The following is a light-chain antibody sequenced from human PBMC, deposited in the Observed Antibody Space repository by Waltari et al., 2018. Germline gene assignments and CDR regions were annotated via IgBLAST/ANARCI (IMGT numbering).Light chain of an antibody. CDR2: TAS. V-gene: IGKV1-39*01. J-gene: IGKJ1*01. CDR1: QSISDY. CDR3: QQSYSSPWT. Sequence: IQMTQSPPALSASVGDRVAITCRASQSISDYLHWYQQKPGKAPRVLIYTASSLQRRVPTRFSGSGSGTEFTLTISTLQPEDAATYYCQQSYSSPWTFGQGTKVEIK.